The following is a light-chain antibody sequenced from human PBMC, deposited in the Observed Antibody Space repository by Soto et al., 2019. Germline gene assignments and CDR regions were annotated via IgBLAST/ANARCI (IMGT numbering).Light chain of an antibody. CDR2: EGS. J-gene: IGLJ1*01. CDR1: SSDVGSYNL. Sequence: QSVLTQPASVSGSPGQSITISCTGTSSDVGSYNLVSWYQQHPGKAPKLMIYEGSNRPSGVSNRFSGSTSGNTASLTISGLQAEDEADYYCCSYAGSSTWVFGTGTKLTVL. CDR3: CSYAGSSTWV. V-gene: IGLV2-23*01.